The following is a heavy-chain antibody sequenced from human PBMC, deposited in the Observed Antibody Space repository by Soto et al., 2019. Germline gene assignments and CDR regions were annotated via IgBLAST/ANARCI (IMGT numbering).Heavy chain of an antibody. CDR3: ARSFYP. V-gene: IGHV4-59*11. CDR1: SGSITSSLC. CDR2: IYHNGCT. Sequence: SETLSLTCTVSSGSITSSLCWSWIRQPPGKGLEWVGGIYHNGCTTYNPSLKSRVTMSVDMSTNHLFLTLTSVTAADTAVYYCARSFYPWGQGTLVTVSS. J-gene: IGHJ5*02.